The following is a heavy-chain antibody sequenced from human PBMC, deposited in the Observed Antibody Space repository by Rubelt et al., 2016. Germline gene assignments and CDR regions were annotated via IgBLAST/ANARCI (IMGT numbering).Heavy chain of an antibody. CDR1: GYTFTSYG. CDR2: ISAYDGNT. CDR3: ARDQLALYALDI. J-gene: IGHJ3*02. V-gene: IGHV1-18*01. D-gene: IGHD1-1*01. Sequence: QVQLVQSGAEVKKPGASVKVSCKASGYTFTSYGISWGRQAPGQGLEWMGWISAYDGNTNYEQNLTGRVTMTTDTSTSTAYMELRSLRSDDTAVYFCARDQLALYALDIWGQGTMVTVSS.